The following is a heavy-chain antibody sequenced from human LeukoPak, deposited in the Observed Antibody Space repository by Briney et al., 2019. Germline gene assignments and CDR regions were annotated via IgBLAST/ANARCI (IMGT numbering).Heavy chain of an antibody. V-gene: IGHV3-30*18. CDR3: AKEQFDY. Sequence: GRSLRLSCAASGFTFSSYGMHWVRQAPGKGLEWVAVISYDGSNKYYADSVKGRFTISRDNSKNTLYLQMNSLRAEDTAVYYCAKEQFDYWGQGTLVTVFS. J-gene: IGHJ4*02. CDR1: GFTFSSYG. CDR2: ISYDGSNK.